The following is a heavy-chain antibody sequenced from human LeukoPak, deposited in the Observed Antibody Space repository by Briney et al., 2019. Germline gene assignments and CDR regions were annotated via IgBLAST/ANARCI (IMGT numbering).Heavy chain of an antibody. CDR2: IYPGDSDT. V-gene: IGHV5-51*01. CDR1: GYTFSNYW. CDR3: ARLGTPYYYYYMDV. D-gene: IGHD1-1*01. Sequence: GESLKISCQGSGYTFSNYWSAWVRHMPGNGLEWMGIIYPGDSDTKYSPSFQGQVSISADKSINTAYLQWTRVKASDTAIYYCARLGTPYYYYYMDVWGRGTTVTVSS. J-gene: IGHJ6*03.